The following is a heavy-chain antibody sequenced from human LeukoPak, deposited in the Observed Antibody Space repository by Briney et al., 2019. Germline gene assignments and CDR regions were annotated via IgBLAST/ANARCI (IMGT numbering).Heavy chain of an antibody. CDR1: GGSISSYY. V-gene: IGHV4-4*07. Sequence: SETLSLTCTVSGGSISSYYWSWIRQPPGKGLEWIGRIYTSGSTNYNPSLKSRVTISIDKSKNQLSLKLSSVTAADTAVYYCARDLWRFDPWGQGTLVTVSS. J-gene: IGHJ5*02. CDR3: ARDLWRFDP. CDR2: IYTSGST. D-gene: IGHD2/OR15-2a*01.